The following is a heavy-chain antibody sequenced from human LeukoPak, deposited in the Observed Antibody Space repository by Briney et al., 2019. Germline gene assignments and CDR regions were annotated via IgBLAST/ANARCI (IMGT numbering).Heavy chain of an antibody. J-gene: IGHJ4*02. CDR2: IIPIFGTA. CDR3: ARDLPQRKQQLLYDY. Sequence: EASVKVSCKASGGTFSSYAISWVRQAPGQGLEWMGGIIPIFGTANYAQKFQGRVTITADKSTSTAYMELSSLRSEDTAVYYCARDLPQRKQQLLYDYWGQGTLVTVSS. V-gene: IGHV1-69*06. CDR1: GGTFSSYA. D-gene: IGHD6-13*01.